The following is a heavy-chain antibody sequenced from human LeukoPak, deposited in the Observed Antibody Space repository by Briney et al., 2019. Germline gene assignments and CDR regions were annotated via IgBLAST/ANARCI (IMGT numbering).Heavy chain of an antibody. CDR3: ARDAKEETATMGEGWFDP. CDR1: GFTFRSYW. V-gene: IGHV3-74*01. CDR2: INSDGSST. D-gene: IGHD5-24*01. Sequence: PGGSLRLSCAASGFTFRSYWMHWVRHAPGKGLVWVSRINSDGSSTSYADSVKGRFTVSRDNAKNSLYLQMNSLRAEDTAVYYCARDAKEETATMGEGWFDPWGQGTLVTVSS. J-gene: IGHJ5*02.